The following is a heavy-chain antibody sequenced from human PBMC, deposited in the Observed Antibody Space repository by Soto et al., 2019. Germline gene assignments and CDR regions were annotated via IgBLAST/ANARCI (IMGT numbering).Heavy chain of an antibody. D-gene: IGHD6-19*01. V-gene: IGHV1-3*05. CDR1: GYTFTGYA. CDR3: ASAVAVAADFDS. J-gene: IGHJ4*02. Sequence: QVQLVQSGAEEKKPGASVKVSCKASGYTFTGYAMHWVRQAPGQRLEWMGWINAGNGNTKYSQKFQGRVTITRDTAASTADMERSSLRSDDTAVYYCASAVAVAADFDSWGQGTLVTVSS. CDR2: INAGNGNT.